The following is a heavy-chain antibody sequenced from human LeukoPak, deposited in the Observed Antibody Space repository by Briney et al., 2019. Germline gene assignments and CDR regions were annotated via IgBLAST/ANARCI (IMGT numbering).Heavy chain of an antibody. V-gene: IGHV3-30-3*01. Sequence: GGSLRLSCAASGFTFSSYAMHWVRQAPGQGLEWVAVISYDGSNKYYADSVKGRFTISRDNSKNTLYLKMNSLRAEDTAVYYCARELRSGGQFDYWGQGTLVTVSS. J-gene: IGHJ4*02. CDR1: GFTFSSYA. D-gene: IGHD4-17*01. CDR2: ISYDGSNK. CDR3: ARELRSGGQFDY.